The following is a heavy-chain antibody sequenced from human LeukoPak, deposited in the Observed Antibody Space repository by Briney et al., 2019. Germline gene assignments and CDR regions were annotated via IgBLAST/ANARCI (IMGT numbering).Heavy chain of an antibody. V-gene: IGHV4-4*07. CDR3: ARRTPAGSGWYPLDF. CDR2: IYTSGST. J-gene: IGHJ4*02. D-gene: IGHD6-19*01. Sequence: SETLSLTCAVSGGSISSYYWSWIRQPAGKGLEWIGRIYTSGSTNYNPSLKSRVTMSVDTSKNQFSLKLSSVTAADTAVYYCARRTPAGSGWYPLDFWGQGTLVTVSS. CDR1: GGSISSYY.